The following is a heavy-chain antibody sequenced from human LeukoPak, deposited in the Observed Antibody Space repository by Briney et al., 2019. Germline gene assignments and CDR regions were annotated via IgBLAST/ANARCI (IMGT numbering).Heavy chain of an antibody. CDR1: GFTFSSYS. CDR3: ASWSQIAAAGTTDY. CDR2: ISSSSSYI. D-gene: IGHD6-13*01. V-gene: IGHV3-21*01. J-gene: IGHJ4*02. Sequence: PGGSLRLSCAASGFTFSSYSMNWVRQAPGKGLEWVSSISSSSSYIYYADSVKGRFTISRDNAKNSLYLQMNSLRAEDTAVYYCASWSQIAAAGTTDYWGQGTLVTVSS.